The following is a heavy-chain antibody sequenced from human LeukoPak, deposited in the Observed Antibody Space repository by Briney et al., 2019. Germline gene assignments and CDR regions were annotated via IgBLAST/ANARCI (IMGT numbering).Heavy chain of an antibody. D-gene: IGHD4-11*01. J-gene: IGHJ4*02. V-gene: IGHV4-39*01. Sequence: SETLSLTCSVSGDSISSTSYSWGWIRQPPGKGLEWIGSTYFSGSTYYNPSLKSRVTISVDTSKNQFSLKLRSVTAADTAVYYCARQGYINYHAQDFDCWGPGTLVTVSS. CDR3: ARQGYINYHAQDFDC. CDR2: TYFSGST. CDR1: GDSISSTSYS.